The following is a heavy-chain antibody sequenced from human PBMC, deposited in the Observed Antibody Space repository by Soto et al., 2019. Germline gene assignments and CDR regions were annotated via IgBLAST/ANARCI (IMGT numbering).Heavy chain of an antibody. D-gene: IGHD6-25*01. J-gene: IGHJ2*01. CDR1: GGPIYSSTYY. CDR2: ISSGGHT. CDR3: ARRGQNSGYWYFAL. V-gene: IGHV4-39*01. Sequence: QLQLQESGPGLVKPSETLSLTYTVSGGPIYSSTYYWGWIRQPPGKGLEWIGDISSGGHTYHNPSLKSRIAMSVDTSKNQFSLNLSSVTAADTALYYCARRGQNSGYWYFALWGRGTLVTVS.